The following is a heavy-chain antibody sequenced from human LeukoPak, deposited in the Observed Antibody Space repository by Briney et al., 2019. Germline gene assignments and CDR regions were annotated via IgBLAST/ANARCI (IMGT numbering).Heavy chain of an antibody. V-gene: IGHV3-30*03. CDR1: GFTFTNYA. CDR2: ISYDGSNK. J-gene: IGHJ6*02. Sequence: GGSLRLSCAASGFTFTNYAIHWVRKAPGKGLEWVAAISYDGSNKYYGDPVRGRFTISRDNSKNTLYLQMNSLRAEDTAVYYCAISVSGSYVNGMDVWGQGTTVIVSS. CDR3: AISVSGSYVNGMDV. D-gene: IGHD3-10*01.